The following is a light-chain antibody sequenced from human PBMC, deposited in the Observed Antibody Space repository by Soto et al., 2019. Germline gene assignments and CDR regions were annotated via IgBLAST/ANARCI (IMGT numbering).Light chain of an antibody. CDR3: QKYNSAPLT. J-gene: IGKJ4*01. V-gene: IGKV1-27*01. CDR1: LGIGIY. CDR2: AAS. Sequence: DIQMTQSPSSLSASLGDRVTITCRASLGIGIYLAWFQQRPGKFPKLLIYAASTLQSGVPSRFSGSGSGTDFTLTISSLQPEDVATYYCQKYNSAPLTFGGGTRVEIK.